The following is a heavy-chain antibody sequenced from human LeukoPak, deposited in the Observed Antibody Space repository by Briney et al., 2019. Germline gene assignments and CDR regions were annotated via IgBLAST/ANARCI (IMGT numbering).Heavy chain of an antibody. J-gene: IGHJ4*02. V-gene: IGHV4-59*01. CDR3: ARATSYSSSWYYFDY. CDR2: IYYSGTT. D-gene: IGHD6-13*01. CDR1: GGSISGYY. Sequence: SETVSLTCTVSGGSISGYYWSWIRQPPGKGLGWIGYIYYSGTTNYNPSLKSRVTISVDTSKNQFSLKLSSVTAADTAVYYCARATSYSSSWYYFDYWVQGTLVTVSS.